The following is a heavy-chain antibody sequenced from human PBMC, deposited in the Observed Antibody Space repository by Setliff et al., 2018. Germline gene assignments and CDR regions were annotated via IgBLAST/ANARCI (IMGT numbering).Heavy chain of an antibody. CDR3: ARERSYYYDSSGFYYEGRHFDY. Sequence: SETLSLTCSVSGASITSGGFYWTWIRQPAGRGLEWIGHIDPSGNTNYQPSLKSRVTISGDTSKNQFSLRLSSVTAADTAVYYCARERSYYYDSSGFYYEGRHFDYWGQGTLVTVSS. V-gene: IGHV4-61*09. CDR2: IDPSGNT. J-gene: IGHJ4*02. CDR1: GASITSGGFY. D-gene: IGHD3-22*01.